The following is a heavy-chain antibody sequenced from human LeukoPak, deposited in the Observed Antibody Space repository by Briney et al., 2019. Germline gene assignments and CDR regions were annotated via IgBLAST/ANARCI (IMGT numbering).Heavy chain of an antibody. D-gene: IGHD1-14*01. CDR2: IFYSGIT. CDR3: ARLVGNRRATHDH. V-gene: IGHV4-61*05. CDR1: GGSISSSSYY. J-gene: IGHJ4*02. Sequence: SQTLSLTCTVSGGSISSSSYYWSWIRQPPGKGLEWIAYIFYSGITNFNSSLKSRVTISVDTSKNQFSLKLSSVTAADTALYYCARLVGNRRATHDHWGQGTQVTVSS.